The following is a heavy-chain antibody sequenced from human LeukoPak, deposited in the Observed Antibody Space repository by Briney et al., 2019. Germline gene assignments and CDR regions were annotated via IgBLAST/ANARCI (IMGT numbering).Heavy chain of an antibody. CDR1: GYTFTSYA. J-gene: IGHJ3*02. CDR3: ARLLAAGDAFDI. CDR2: INAGNGNT. D-gene: IGHD6-13*01. V-gene: IGHV1-3*01. Sequence: GASVKVSCKASGYTFTSYAMHWVRQAPGQRLEWMGWINAGNGNTKYSQKFQGRVTITRDTSASTAYMELSSLRSEDTAVYYCARLLAAGDAFDIWGQGTMVTVSS.